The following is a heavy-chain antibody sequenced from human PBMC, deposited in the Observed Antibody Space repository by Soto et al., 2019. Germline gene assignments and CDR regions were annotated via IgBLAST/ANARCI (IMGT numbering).Heavy chain of an antibody. CDR1: GGNFNSYS. CDR3: ARERASGNHDY. D-gene: IGHD3-10*01. Sequence: QVQMVQSEAEVTKPGSSLRLSCRTSGGNFNSYSINWMRRAPGRGLEWVGGMTAIFYKRNYAQKFLGRVTITADESTSTVYLELSGLTVEDTAVYYCARERASGNHDYWGQGTPVTVSS. CDR2: MTAIFYKR. V-gene: IGHV1-69*01. J-gene: IGHJ4*02.